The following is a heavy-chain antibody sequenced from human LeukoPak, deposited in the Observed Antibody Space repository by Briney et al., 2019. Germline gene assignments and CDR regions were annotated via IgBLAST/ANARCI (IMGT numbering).Heavy chain of an antibody. CDR3: ARAFYPGYYSYMAV. D-gene: IGHD3-3*02. Sequence: SETLSLTCTVSGGSISSYYWSWIRQPPGKGLEWIGYIYYSGSTNYNPSLKSRVTISVDTSKNQFSLKLSSVTAADTAVYYCARAFYPGYYSYMAVWGKGTTVTVSS. J-gene: IGHJ6*03. CDR2: IYYSGST. CDR1: GGSISSYY. V-gene: IGHV4-59*01.